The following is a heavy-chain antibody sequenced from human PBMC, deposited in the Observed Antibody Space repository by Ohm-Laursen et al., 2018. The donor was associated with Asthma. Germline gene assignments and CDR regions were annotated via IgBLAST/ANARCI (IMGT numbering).Heavy chain of an antibody. CDR2: IGRSGGGT. CDR1: GFTFSSSA. Sequence: SLRLSCAGSGFTFSSSAMHWVRRAPGKGLEYVSTIGRSGGGTYYTDSVKGRFTISRDNSKNTLYLQMTSLGPEDTAVYYCVNDYGDNSYFDFWGQGTLVTVSS. CDR3: VNDYGDNSYFDF. J-gene: IGHJ4*02. V-gene: IGHV3-64D*08. D-gene: IGHD4-23*01.